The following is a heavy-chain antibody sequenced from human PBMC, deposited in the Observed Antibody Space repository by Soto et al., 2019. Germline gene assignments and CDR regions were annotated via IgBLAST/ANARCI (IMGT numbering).Heavy chain of an antibody. J-gene: IGHJ4*01. CDR1: GYTFSDYY. CDR2: IDTSGTKI. D-gene: IGHD3-3*01. Sequence: QVQLVESGGDLVKPGGSLRLSCAASGYTFSDYYMSWLRQAPGKGLEWISYIDTSGTKIYYADSVKGRFTITRDNAKHSLYLEMNSLRDEDTAVYYCASHYDMWSGYLSPVDYWGQGTLGTSSS. CDR3: ASHYDMWSGYLSPVDY. V-gene: IGHV3-11*01.